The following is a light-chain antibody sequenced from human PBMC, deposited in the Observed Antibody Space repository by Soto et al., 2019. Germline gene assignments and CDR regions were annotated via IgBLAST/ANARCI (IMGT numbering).Light chain of an antibody. V-gene: IGKV1-5*03. CDR1: QSISSW. CDR3: QQYSRYSWT. Sequence: DIQMTQSPSTLSTSEGDRVTISCRASQSISSWLAWYQQKPGEAPNLLIYRASSLQSGVPSRFSGSGSGTEFTLTISSLQPDDFATYYCQQYSRYSWTFGQGTKVEFK. J-gene: IGKJ1*01. CDR2: RAS.